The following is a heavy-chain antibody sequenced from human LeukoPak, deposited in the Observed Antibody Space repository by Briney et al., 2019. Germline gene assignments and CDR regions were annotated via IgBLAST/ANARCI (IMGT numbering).Heavy chain of an antibody. Sequence: ASETLSLTCTVSGGSISSRSDYWGWIRQTPGKGLEWIGDLDSSGSTYYNPSLKSRVTISVGTSKNQFSLNLRSVAAEDTAVYFCSRSHDYGGLYFYYYMDVWGKGTTVTVSS. CDR3: SRSHDYGGLYFYYYMDV. J-gene: IGHJ6*03. CDR1: GGSISSRSDY. V-gene: IGHV4-39*01. CDR2: LDSSGST. D-gene: IGHD4-23*01.